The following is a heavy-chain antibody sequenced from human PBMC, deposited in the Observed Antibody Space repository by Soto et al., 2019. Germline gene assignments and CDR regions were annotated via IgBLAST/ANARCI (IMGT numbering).Heavy chain of an antibody. V-gene: IGHV3-74*01. CDR1: GFSFSSYW. Sequence: EVQLVESGGGFVQPRGSLRLSCAAAGFSFSSYWMYWVRQAPGKGLVWVSRIKSDGSSISYADFAKGRFTMSRDNARNTLSLQMNSLRAEDTAVYYCVRGVTADYWGQGTLVTVSP. CDR3: VRGVTADY. J-gene: IGHJ4*02. CDR2: IKSDGSSI.